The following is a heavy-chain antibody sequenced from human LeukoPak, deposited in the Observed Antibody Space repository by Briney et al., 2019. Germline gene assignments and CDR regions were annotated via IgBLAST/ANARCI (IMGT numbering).Heavy chain of an antibody. CDR3: ARGLGGWYQAYYFDY. D-gene: IGHD6-19*01. J-gene: IGHJ4*02. Sequence: SQTLSLTCAFSGDSVSSNSAAWNWIRRSPSRGLEWLGRTYYRSKWYNDYAVSVKSRITINPDTSKNQFSLQLNSVTPEDTAVYYCARGLGGWYQAYYFDYWGQGTLVTVSP. CDR1: GDSVSSNSAA. CDR2: TYYRSKWYN. V-gene: IGHV6-1*01.